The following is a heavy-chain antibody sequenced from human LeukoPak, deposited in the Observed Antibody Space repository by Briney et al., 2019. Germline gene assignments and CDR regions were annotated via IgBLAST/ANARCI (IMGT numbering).Heavy chain of an antibody. CDR2: ISSTGSTI. CDR1: GFTFSNYE. J-gene: IGHJ2*01. CDR3: ARPPGRSSGYQWYFDL. Sequence: GXSLRLSCAASGFTFSNYEMNWVRQAPGKGLEWVSYISSTGSTIYYADCVKGRFTISRDNGKNSLYLQMNSLRAEDTAVYYCARPPGRSSGYQWYFDLWGRGTLVTVSS. D-gene: IGHD3-22*01. V-gene: IGHV3-48*03.